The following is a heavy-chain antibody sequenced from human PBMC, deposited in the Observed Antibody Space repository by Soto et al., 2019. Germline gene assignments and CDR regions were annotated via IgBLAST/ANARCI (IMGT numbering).Heavy chain of an antibody. V-gene: IGHV4-39*01. Sequence: PPGKGLEWIGTIYYSGAAYYNPSLQSRVTISVDTSSNQFSMKLNSVTAADTVVYYCRKLLGRWLPRDWGKGTVVPVSS. D-gene: IGHD5-12*01. CDR3: RKLLGRWLPRD. J-gene: IGHJ4*02. CDR2: IYYSGAA.